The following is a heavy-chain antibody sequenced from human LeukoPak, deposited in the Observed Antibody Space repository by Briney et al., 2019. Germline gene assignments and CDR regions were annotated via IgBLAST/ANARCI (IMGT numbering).Heavy chain of an antibody. D-gene: IGHD3-22*01. J-gene: IGHJ6*03. CDR2: MYYSGST. Sequence: SETLSLTCTVSGGSISSDYWSWIRQAPGEGLEWIGYMYYSGSTNYNPSLKSRVTMSVDTSKNQFSLKLSSVTAADTAVYYCARTASSGYYCYYYYMDVWGKGTTVTISS. CDR1: GGSISSDY. CDR3: ARTASSGYYCYYYYMDV. V-gene: IGHV4-59*12.